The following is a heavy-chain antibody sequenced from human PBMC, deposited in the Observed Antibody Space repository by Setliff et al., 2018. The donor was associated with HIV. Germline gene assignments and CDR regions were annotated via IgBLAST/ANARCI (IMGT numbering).Heavy chain of an antibody. Sequence: PSETLSLTCTVSGGSITTYNYYWTWIRQPAGKGPEWIGHIYTNGYTNYNPSLKSRVTISVDTSRDQFSLQLTSVTAADTAVYYCARAPPGIQNDAFDVWGQGTMVTVSS. CDR3: ARAPPGIQNDAFDV. V-gene: IGHV4-61*09. J-gene: IGHJ3*01. CDR2: IYTNGYT. CDR1: GGSITTYNYY.